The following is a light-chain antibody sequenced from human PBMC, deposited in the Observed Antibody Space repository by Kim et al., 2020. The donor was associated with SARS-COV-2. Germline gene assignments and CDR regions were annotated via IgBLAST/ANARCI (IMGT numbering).Light chain of an antibody. J-gene: IGLJ2*01. CDR1: SSDVGGYNY. V-gene: IGLV2-14*04. CDR2: DVS. CDR3: SSYTSSSTLV. Sequence: QSITISCTGTSSDVGGYNYVSWYQQRPGKAPTLMIYDVSKRPSGVSNRFSGSKSGNTASLTISGLQAKDEANYYCSSYTSSSTLVFGGGTQLTVL.